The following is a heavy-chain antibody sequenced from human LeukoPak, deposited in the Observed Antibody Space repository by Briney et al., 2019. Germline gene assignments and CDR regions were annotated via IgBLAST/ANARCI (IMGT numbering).Heavy chain of an antibody. D-gene: IGHD3-10*01. J-gene: IGHJ4*02. CDR1: GFTFSSYS. V-gene: IGHV3-48*04. CDR3: AKLTYAGSPTDY. Sequence: GGSLRLSCAASGFTFSSYSMNWVRQAPGKGLEWVSYISSASGSIYYADSVKGRFTISRDNAKNSLFLQMNSLRAEDTAVYYCAKLTYAGSPTDYWGQGTLVTVSS. CDR2: ISSASGSI.